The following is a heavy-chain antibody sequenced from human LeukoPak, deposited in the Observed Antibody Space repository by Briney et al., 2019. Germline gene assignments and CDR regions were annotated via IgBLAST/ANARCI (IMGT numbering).Heavy chain of an antibody. Sequence: PGGSLRLSCAASGFTFSDFYMTWIRQAPGKGLEWVSYSSNGGSTIYYADSVKGRFTISRDNGKSSLYLHMNSLRVEDTALYYCVRQFASWGQGTLVTVSS. J-gene: IGHJ4*02. CDR3: VRQFAS. CDR2: SSNGGSTI. CDR1: GFTFSDFY. V-gene: IGHV3-11*01.